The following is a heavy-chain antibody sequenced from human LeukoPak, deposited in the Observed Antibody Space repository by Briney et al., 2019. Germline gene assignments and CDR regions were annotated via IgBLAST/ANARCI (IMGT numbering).Heavy chain of an antibody. Sequence: PGGSLRLSCAASGFTFSSYWMHWVRHTPGKGLVWVSRIKGDGSSTSYADSVKGRFTISRDNAKNTLYLQMNSLRAEDTAVYYCARVNYYGSGSYYNWGQGTLVTVSS. D-gene: IGHD3-10*01. J-gene: IGHJ4*02. V-gene: IGHV3-74*01. CDR2: IKGDGSST. CDR1: GFTFSSYW. CDR3: ARVNYYGSGSYYN.